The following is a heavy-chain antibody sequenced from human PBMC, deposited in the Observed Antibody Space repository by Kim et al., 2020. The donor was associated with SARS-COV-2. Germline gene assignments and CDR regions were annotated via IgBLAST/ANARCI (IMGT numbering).Heavy chain of an antibody. J-gene: IGHJ4*02. Sequence: GGSLRLSCAASGFTFSSYSMNWVRQAPGKGLEWVSSISSSSSYIYYADSVKGRFTISRDNAKNSLYLQMNNLRAEDTAVYYCAKHSEYSSRSNWGQGTLVTVSS. CDR3: AKHSEYSSRSN. CDR2: ISSSSSYI. CDR1: GFTFSSYS. V-gene: IGHV3-21*01. D-gene: IGHD6-13*01.